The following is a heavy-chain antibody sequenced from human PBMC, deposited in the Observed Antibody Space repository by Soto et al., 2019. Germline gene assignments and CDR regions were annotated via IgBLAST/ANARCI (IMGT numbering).Heavy chain of an antibody. V-gene: IGHV3-64*01. D-gene: IGHD3-16*02. CDR2: ISSNGGST. J-gene: IGHJ4*02. Sequence: GGSLRLSCAASGFTFSSYAMHWVRQAPGKGLEYVSAISSNGGSTYYANSLKGRFTISRDNSKNTLYLQMGSLRAEGIAVYYCARSGTYYDYLWGSYRYDYWGQGTLVTVSS. CDR1: GFTFSSYA. CDR3: ARSGTYYDYLWGSYRYDY.